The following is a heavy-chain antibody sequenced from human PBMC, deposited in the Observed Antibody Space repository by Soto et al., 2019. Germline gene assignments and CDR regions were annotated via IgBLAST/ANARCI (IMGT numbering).Heavy chain of an antibody. CDR2: IGVYNGHT. V-gene: IGHV1-18*01. CDR3: ARPGGSGYAYGFDI. CDR1: GYTFVDYG. D-gene: IGHD3-3*01. Sequence: QVHLVQSGAEVKKPGASVTVSCKASGYTFVDYGLNWVRQAPGQGLEWMGWIGVYNGHTNYAQNLQGRVTMTADTSTSTAYMELRSLRSDDTAVYYCARPGGSGYAYGFDIWGLGTMVTVSS. J-gene: IGHJ3*02.